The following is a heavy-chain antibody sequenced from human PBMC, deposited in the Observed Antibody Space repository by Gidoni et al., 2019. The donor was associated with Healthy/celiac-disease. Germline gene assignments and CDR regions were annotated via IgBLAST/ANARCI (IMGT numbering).Heavy chain of an antibody. V-gene: IGHV1-18*01. J-gene: IGHJ6*02. CDR1: GYTFTSYG. Sequence: QVQLVQSGAEVKKPGASVKVSCKASGYTFTSYGISWVRQAPGQGLEWIGWISAYNGNTNYAQKLQGRVTMTTDTSTSTAYMELRSLRSDDTAVYYCARDRSYYYGSGSYPPGYYGMDVWGQGTTVTVSS. CDR2: ISAYNGNT. D-gene: IGHD3-10*01. CDR3: ARDRSYYYGSGSYPPGYYGMDV.